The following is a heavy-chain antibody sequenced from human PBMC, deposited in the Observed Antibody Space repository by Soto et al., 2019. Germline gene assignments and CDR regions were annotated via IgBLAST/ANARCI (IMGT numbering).Heavy chain of an antibody. D-gene: IGHD3-3*01. CDR2: ISGSGGST. V-gene: IGHV3-23*01. J-gene: IGHJ4*02. CDR3: ASRYDFWSGYYLPWGY. Sequence: VQLLESGGGLVQPGGSLRLSCAASGFTFSSYAMSWVRQAPGKGLEWVSAISGSGGSTYYADSVKGRFTISRDNSKNTLYLQMNSLRAEDTAVYYCASRYDFWSGYYLPWGYWGQGTLVTVSS. CDR1: GFTFSSYA.